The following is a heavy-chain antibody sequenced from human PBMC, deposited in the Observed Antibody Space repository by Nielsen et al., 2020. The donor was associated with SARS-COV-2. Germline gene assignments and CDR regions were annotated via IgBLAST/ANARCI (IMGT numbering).Heavy chain of an antibody. J-gene: IGHJ4*02. Sequence: GESLKISCAASGFTVSSNYMSWVRQAPGKGLEWVSLIYSGGSTHYADSVKGRFTISRDDSKNTLYLQMNSLRAEDTAVYYCARVLRGTLDYWAREPWSPSPQ. CDR1: GFTVSSNY. CDR2: IYSGGST. CDR3: ARVLRGTLDY. V-gene: IGHV3-53*01. D-gene: IGHD1-14*01.